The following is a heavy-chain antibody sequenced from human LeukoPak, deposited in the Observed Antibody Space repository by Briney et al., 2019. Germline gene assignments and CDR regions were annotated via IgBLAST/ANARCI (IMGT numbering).Heavy chain of an antibody. V-gene: IGHV1-2*02. CDR1: GYTFTGYY. D-gene: IGHD1-7*01. Sequence: ASVKVSCKASGYTFTGYYMHWVRQAPGQGLEWMGWINPNSGGTNYAQKFQGRVTMTRDTSISTAYMELSRLRSDDTAVYHCARVSGTGNYPFDYWGQGTLVTVSS. CDR3: ARVSGTGNYPFDY. J-gene: IGHJ4*02. CDR2: INPNSGGT.